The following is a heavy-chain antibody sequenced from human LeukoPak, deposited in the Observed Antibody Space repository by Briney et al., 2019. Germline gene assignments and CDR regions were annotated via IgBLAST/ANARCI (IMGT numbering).Heavy chain of an antibody. D-gene: IGHD3-22*01. CDR1: GGSISSYY. CDR3: ATLLLHDAFDI. J-gene: IGHJ3*02. CDR2: IYYSGST. Sequence: KASETLSLTCTVSGGSISSYYWSWIRQPPGKGLEWIGYIYYSGSTNYNPSLKSRVTISVDTSKNQFSLKLSSVSAADTAVYYCATLLLHDAFDIWGQGTMVTVSS. V-gene: IGHV4-59*12.